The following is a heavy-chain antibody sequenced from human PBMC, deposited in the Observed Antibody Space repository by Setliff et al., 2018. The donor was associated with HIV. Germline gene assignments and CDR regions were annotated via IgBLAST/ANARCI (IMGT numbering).Heavy chain of an antibody. Sequence: PGGSLRLSCAASGFTFSSYSMNWVRQAPGKGLEWVSYISSSSSTIYYADSVKGRFTTSRDNARNSLYLEMNSLRADDTAVYYCARDFCGSSCSSGYGYFDHWGQGTLVTVSS. J-gene: IGHJ4*02. V-gene: IGHV3-48*01. CDR3: ARDFCGSSCSSGYGYFDH. D-gene: IGHD2-15*01. CDR1: GFTFSSYS. CDR2: ISSSSSTI.